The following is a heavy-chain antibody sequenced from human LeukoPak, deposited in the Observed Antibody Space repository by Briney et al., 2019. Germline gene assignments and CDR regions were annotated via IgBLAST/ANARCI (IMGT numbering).Heavy chain of an antibody. CDR3: ARDPLGIAVAGSFYYYYYGMDV. J-gene: IGHJ6*02. CDR1: GGSISSGSYY. CDR2: IYISGST. Sequence: SQTLSLTCTVSGGSISSGSYYWSWIRQPAGKGLEWIGRIYISGSTNYNPSLKSRVTISVDTSKNQFSLKLSSVTAADTAVYYCARDPLGIAVAGSFYYYYYGMDVWGQGTTVTVSS. V-gene: IGHV4-61*02. D-gene: IGHD6-19*01.